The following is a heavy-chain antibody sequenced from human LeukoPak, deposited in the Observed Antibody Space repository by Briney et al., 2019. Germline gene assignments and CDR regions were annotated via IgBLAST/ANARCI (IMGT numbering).Heavy chain of an antibody. V-gene: IGHV4-38-2*02. CDR3: ARLPSGIVVARSAFDI. CDR2: IYHSGST. D-gene: IGHD3-22*01. Sequence: PSETLSLTCTLSGYFISSAYYWGWIRQPSGKGLEWIGSIYHSGSTYYNPSLKSRVAISVDTSKNQFSLRLSSVTAADTAVYYCARLPSGIVVARSAFDIWGQGTMVTVSS. CDR1: GYFISSAYY. J-gene: IGHJ3*02.